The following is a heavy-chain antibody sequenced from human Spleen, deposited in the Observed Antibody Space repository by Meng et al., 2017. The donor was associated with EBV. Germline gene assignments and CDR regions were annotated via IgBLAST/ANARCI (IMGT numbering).Heavy chain of an antibody. Sequence: ESGSGLVKPSPTLSLTCAVSGDSINNGGYSWSWIRQPPGKGLDWIGYIYQSGSAYYNPSLKSRVTMSVDMSKNQFSLKLTSVTAADTAVYYCARGGGYGDYEGWFDPWGQGTLVTVSS. CDR3: ARGGGYGDYEGWFDP. V-gene: IGHV4-30-2*01. D-gene: IGHD4-17*01. CDR2: IYQSGSA. J-gene: IGHJ5*02. CDR1: GDSINNGGYS.